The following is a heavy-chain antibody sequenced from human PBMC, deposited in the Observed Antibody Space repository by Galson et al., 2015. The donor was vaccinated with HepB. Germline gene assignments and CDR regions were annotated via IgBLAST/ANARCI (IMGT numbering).Heavy chain of an antibody. Sequence: QSGAEVKEPGESLRISCRGSGYSFTNYWISWVRQLPGKGLEWMGRIDPSDSYTNYSPSFQGRVTISADKSIDTAYLQWSSLKASDTAIYYCARPLDYDYTNLGMGVWGHGTTVTVSS. CDR3: ARPLDYDYTNLGMGV. CDR1: GYSFTNYW. D-gene: IGHD4-11*01. J-gene: IGHJ6*02. CDR2: IDPSDSYT. V-gene: IGHV5-10-1*01.